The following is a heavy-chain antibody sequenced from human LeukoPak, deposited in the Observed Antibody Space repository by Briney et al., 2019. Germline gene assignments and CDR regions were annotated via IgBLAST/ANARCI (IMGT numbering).Heavy chain of an antibody. J-gene: IGHJ4*02. CDR2: ISNSAGST. V-gene: IGHV3-23*01. CDR1: GFTFSSYA. D-gene: IGHD3-10*01. Sequence: GGSLRLSCAASGFTFSSYAMSWVRQAPGKGLEWVSVISNSAGSTFYADSVKGRFTISRDNSKNTLYLQMNSLKAEDTAVYYCAKRASGSGTSLYYFDYWGQGTLVTVSS. CDR3: AKRASGSGTSLYYFDY.